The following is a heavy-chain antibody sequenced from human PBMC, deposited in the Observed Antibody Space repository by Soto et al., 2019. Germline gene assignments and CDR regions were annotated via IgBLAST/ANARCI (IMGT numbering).Heavy chain of an antibody. V-gene: IGHV4-59*04. Sequence: PSETLSLTCTVSGGSISSYYWSWIRQPPGKGLEWIGNIYYSGSTYYNPSLKSRVTISVDTSKNQFSLKLSSVTAADTAVYYCARRGYYAISAFDIWGQGTMVTVSS. CDR3: ARRGYYAISAFDI. D-gene: IGHD2-8*01. CDR2: IYYSGST. J-gene: IGHJ3*02. CDR1: GGSISSYY.